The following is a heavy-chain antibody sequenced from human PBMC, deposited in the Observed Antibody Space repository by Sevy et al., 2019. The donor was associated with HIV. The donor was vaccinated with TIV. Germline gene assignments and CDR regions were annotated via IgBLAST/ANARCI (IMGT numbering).Heavy chain of an antibody. V-gene: IGHV3-33*01. CDR2: IRYDGSNK. Sequence: GGSLRLSCAASGFTFSSYGMHWVRQAPGKGLEWVAVIRYDGSNKYYADSVKGRFTISRDNSKNTLYLQMNSLRAEDTAVYYCARGAMVFDYWGQGTLVTVSS. D-gene: IGHD5-18*01. CDR3: ARGAMVFDY. CDR1: GFTFSSYG. J-gene: IGHJ4*02.